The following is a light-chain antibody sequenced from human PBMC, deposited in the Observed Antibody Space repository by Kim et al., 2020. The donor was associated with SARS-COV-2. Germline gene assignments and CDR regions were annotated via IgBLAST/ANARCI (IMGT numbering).Light chain of an antibody. CDR2: LNSDGSH. CDR3: QTWGTVV. CDR1: SGHRSYA. Sequence: LGASVKLPCTLSSGHRSYAIAWHQQQPEKGPRYLMKLNSDGSHSKGDGIPDRFSGSSSGAERYLTISSLQSEDEADYYCQTWGTVVFGGGTQLTVL. V-gene: IGLV4-69*01. J-gene: IGLJ2*01.